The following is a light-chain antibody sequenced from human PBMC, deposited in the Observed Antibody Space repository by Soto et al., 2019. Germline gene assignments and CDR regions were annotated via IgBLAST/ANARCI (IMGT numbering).Light chain of an antibody. Sequence: LRQSPATLSLSPGERATLSCRASLNVNSYLAWYQQKPGQAPRLLIYDASNRAAGIPARFSGSGSGTDFTLTISSLEPEDFAIYYCQQRQYWPPITFGQGTRLEIK. CDR3: QQRQYWPPIT. V-gene: IGKV3-11*01. J-gene: IGKJ5*01. CDR2: DAS. CDR1: LNVNSY.